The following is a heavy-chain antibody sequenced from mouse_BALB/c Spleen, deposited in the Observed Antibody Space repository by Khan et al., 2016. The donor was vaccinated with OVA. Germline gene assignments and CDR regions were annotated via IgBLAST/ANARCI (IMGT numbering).Heavy chain of an antibody. CDR1: GYTFTNYT. CDR3: VRIPIPPYYVDY. V-gene: IGHV1-4*01. Sequence: QVQLQQSGAELARPGASVKMSCKASGYTFTNYTMHWVKQRPGQGLEWIGYINPSSGYTNYNQNFNDKATLTTDRSSSTAYMQLSSLTSDDSAVXYCVRIPIPPYYVDYWGQGTTLTVSS. CDR2: INPSSGYT. J-gene: IGHJ2*01.